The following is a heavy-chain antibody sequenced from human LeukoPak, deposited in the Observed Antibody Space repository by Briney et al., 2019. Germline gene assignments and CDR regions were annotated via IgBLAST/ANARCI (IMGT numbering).Heavy chain of an antibody. D-gene: IGHD3-22*01. CDR3: ARRAGDYSHPYDY. J-gene: IGHJ4*02. Sequence: GGSLRLSCAASGLTVSSNCMSWVRQAPGKGLEWVSFIYSGGSTYYTDSVKGRFTISRDNSKNTLYLQMNSLRAEATAVYYCARRAGDYSHPYDYWGQGILVTVSS. CDR2: IYSGGST. V-gene: IGHV3-53*01. CDR1: GLTVSSNC.